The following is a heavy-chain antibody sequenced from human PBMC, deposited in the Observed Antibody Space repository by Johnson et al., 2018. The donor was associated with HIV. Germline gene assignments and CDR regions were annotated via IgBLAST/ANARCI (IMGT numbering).Heavy chain of an antibody. V-gene: IGHV3-30*03. CDR2: ISYDGTNQ. CDR1: GFAFSRFA. J-gene: IGHJ3*02. CDR3: ARGSYNFWSGEREAFDI. Sequence: QVQLVESGGGVVQSGRSLRLSCAASGFAFSRFAMHWVRQVPDKGLEWVAVISYDGTNQYHADSVKGRFTISRDNSKNTLYLQMNSLRAEDTAVYYCARGSYNFWSGEREAFDIGGQGSMVTVSS. D-gene: IGHD3-3*01.